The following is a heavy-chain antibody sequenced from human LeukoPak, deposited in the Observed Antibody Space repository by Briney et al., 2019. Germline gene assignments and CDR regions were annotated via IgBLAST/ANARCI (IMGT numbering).Heavy chain of an antibody. V-gene: IGHV3-23*01. D-gene: IGHD3-22*01. CDR2: LSDSGGST. CDR1: GFTFSNYA. J-gene: IGHJ4*02. CDR3: AKQPDSSGFPSFFDY. Sequence: PGGSLRLSRAASGFTFSNYAMTWVRQAPGKGLEWVSSLSDSGGSTYYADSVKGRFTISRDNSKNTLFLQMNSLRAEDTAVYYCAKQPDSSGFPSFFDYWGQGTLVTVSS.